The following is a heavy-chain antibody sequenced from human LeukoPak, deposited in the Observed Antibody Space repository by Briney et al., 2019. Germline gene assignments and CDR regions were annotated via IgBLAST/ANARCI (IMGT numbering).Heavy chain of an antibody. CDR1: GFDFINFH. D-gene: IGHD3-3*01. CDR2: VSKDGNNI. J-gene: IGHJ4*02. Sequence: GGSLRLSCAASGFDFINFHIPWVRQAPGKGLEWLAFVSKDGNNIYYADSVKGRFTISRDNSKNTLYLQMNSLRAEDTAVYYCAKDGVLRFLEWLLGYYFDYWGQGTLVTVSS. CDR3: AKDGVLRFLEWLLGYYFDY. V-gene: IGHV3-30-3*01.